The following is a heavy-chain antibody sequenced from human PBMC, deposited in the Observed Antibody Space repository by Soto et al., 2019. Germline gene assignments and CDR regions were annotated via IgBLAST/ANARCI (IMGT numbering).Heavy chain of an antibody. D-gene: IGHD6-13*01. V-gene: IGHV1-8*01. CDR2: MNPNSGNT. J-gene: IGHJ6*02. CDR3: ARGAYSSSWYYYYYYGMDV. CDR1: GYTFTSYD. Sequence: ASVKVSCKASGYTFTSYDINCVRQATGQGLEWMGWMNPNSGNTGYAQKFQGRVTMTRNTSISTAYMELSSLRSEDTAVYYCARGAYSSSWYYYYYYGMDVWGQGTTVTVSS.